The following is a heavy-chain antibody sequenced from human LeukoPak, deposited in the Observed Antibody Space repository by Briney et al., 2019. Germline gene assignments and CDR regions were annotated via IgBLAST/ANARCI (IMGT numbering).Heavy chain of an antibody. V-gene: IGHV4-39*07. D-gene: IGHD2-2*02. J-gene: IGHJ4*02. Sequence: SETLSLTCTVSGYSISSGNYYWGWIRQPPGKGLEWIGSIYDTGNTYYNPSLKSRVTISVDTSKNQFSLKLSSVTAADTAVYYCARGDTKFCSSASCHNPFDYWGQGTLVTVSS. CDR1: GYSISSGNYY. CDR3: ARGDTKFCSSASCHNPFDY. CDR2: IYDTGNT.